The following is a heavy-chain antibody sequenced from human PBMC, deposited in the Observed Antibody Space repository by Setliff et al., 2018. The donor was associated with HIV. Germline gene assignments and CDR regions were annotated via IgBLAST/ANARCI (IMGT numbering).Heavy chain of an antibody. CDR3: GRLETGPAASAYGPFNS. CDR1: DASISTSNFL. V-gene: IGHV4-39*02. Sequence: SETLSLTCTVSDASISTSNFLWGWIRQSPGKGLEWIGSSYYSSRTYYNPSLKNRVTISADTSKNHLSLKLTSLTAADTAVYYCGRLETGPAASAYGPFNSWGQGKMVTVSS. J-gene: IGHJ4*02. CDR2: SYYSSRT. D-gene: IGHD4-17*01.